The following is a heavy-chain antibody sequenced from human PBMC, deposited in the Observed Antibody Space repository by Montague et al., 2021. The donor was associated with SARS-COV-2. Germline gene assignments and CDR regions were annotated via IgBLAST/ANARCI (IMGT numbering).Heavy chain of an antibody. J-gene: IGHJ6*02. CDR1: GGSVSSGSYY. CDR2: IYYSGTT. V-gene: IGHV4-61*01. CDR3: ARDLWHITIFGVVTRYGMDV. Sequence: SETLSLTCTVSGGSVSSGSYYWSWIRQHPGKGLEWIGYIYYSGTTHYNPSLKSRVTISVDTSKNQFSLKLSSVTAADTAVYYCARDLWHITIFGVVTRYGMDVWGQGTTVTVSS. D-gene: IGHD3-3*01.